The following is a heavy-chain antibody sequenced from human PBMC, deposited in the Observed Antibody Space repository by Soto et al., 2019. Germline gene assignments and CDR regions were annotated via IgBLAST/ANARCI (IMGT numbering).Heavy chain of an antibody. CDR1: GFTFSSYG. J-gene: IGHJ4*02. D-gene: IGHD6-19*01. CDR3: EGLAGDRDY. Sequence: QVQLVESGGGVVQPGRSLRLSCAASGFTFSSYGMHWVRQAPGKGLEWVAVISYDGSNKYYADSVKGRFTISRDNSKNTLYLQMSSLRPEDTAVCYCEGLAGDRDYWGQGTLVIVSS. CDR2: ISYDGSNK. V-gene: IGHV3-30*03.